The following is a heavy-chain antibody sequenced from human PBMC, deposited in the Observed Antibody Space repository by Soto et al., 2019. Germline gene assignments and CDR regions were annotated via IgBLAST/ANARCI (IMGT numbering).Heavy chain of an antibody. J-gene: IGHJ4*02. CDR2: IYYSGST. V-gene: IGHV4-61*01. D-gene: IGHD5-12*01. CDR1: GGSVSSGSYY. Sequence: SETLSLTCTVSGGSVSSGSYYWSWIRQPPGKGLEWIGYIYYSGSTNYNPSLKSRVTISVDTSKNQFSLKLSSVTAADTAVYYCARDTIDRDGYNFDYWGQGTLVTVSS. CDR3: ARDTIDRDGYNFDY.